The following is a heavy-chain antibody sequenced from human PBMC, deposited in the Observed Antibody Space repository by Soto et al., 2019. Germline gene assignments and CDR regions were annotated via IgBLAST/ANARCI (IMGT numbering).Heavy chain of an antibody. D-gene: IGHD3-16*01. CDR1: GGSISSSSYY. Sequence: SETLSLTCTVSGGSISSSSYYWGWIRQPPGKGLEWIGSIYYSGSTYYNPSLKSRVTISVDTSKNQFSLKLSSVTAADTAVYYCARQKPSSALGENFDYWGQGTLVTVSS. CDR2: IYYSGST. CDR3: ARQKPSSALGENFDY. J-gene: IGHJ4*02. V-gene: IGHV4-39*01.